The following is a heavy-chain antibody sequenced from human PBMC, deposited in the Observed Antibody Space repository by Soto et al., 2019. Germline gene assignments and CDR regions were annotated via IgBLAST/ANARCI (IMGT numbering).Heavy chain of an antibody. D-gene: IGHD6-19*01. V-gene: IGHV4-59*01. CDR1: GGSISSYY. J-gene: IGHJ4*02. CDR2: IYYSGST. CDR3: ARALGSSGWYGYFDY. Sequence: ASETLSLTCTVSGGSISSYYWSWIRQPPGKGLEWIGYIYYSGSTNYNPSLKSRVTISVDTSKNQFSLKLSSVTAADTAVYYCARALGSSGWYGYFDYWGQGTLVTVSS.